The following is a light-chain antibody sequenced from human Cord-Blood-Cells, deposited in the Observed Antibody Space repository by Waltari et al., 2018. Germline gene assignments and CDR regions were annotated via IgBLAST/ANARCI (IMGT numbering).Light chain of an antibody. CDR1: SSNIGSTY. Sequence: QPVLTQPPSASGTPGQRGTLSCSGRSSNIGSTYLYWYQQLPGTAPKLLIFRNNQWPSGVPDRFSGSKYGTSASLAISGLRSEVEADYYCAAWDDSLSGPVFGGGTKLTVL. J-gene: IGLJ3*02. CDR3: AAWDDSLSGPV. CDR2: RNN. V-gene: IGLV1-47*01.